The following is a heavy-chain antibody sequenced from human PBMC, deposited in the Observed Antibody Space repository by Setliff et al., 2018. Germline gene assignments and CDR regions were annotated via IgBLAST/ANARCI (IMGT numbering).Heavy chain of an antibody. CDR1: GGSFSGFY. CDR3: ARCKRWFGGVITQDAFDI. V-gene: IGHV4-34*01. Sequence: SETLSLTCAVYGGSFSGFYWPWIRQSPGKGLEWIGEINHSGGIDYNPSLKSRVTISVDTSKNQFSLKLSSVTAADTAVYYCARCKRWFGGVITQDAFDIWGQGTMVTVSS. CDR2: INHSGGI. D-gene: IGHD3-16*02. J-gene: IGHJ3*02.